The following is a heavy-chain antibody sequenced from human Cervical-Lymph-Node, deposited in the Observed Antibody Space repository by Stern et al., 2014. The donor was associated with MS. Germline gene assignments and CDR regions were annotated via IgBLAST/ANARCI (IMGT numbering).Heavy chain of an antibody. D-gene: IGHD4-17*01. CDR2: IYHIGST. CDR1: GGSISSGGYS. Sequence: QLQLQESGSGLVKPSQTLSLTCAVSGGSISSGGYSWSWIRQPPGKGLEGIGYIYHIGSTNYTPSLNSRFTISVASSKTRFSLKLSSVAAADTAVYYCARVRSDYGDYFDYWGQGTLVTVSS. V-gene: IGHV4-30-2*01. CDR3: ARVRSDYGDYFDY. J-gene: IGHJ4*02.